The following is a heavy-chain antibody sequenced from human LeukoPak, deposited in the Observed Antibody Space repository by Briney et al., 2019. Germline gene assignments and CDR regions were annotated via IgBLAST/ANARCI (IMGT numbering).Heavy chain of an antibody. V-gene: IGHV1-2*02. Sequence: ASVKVSCKASGYTFTGYYMHWVRQAPGQGLEWMGWINPNSGGTNYAQRFQGRVTMTRDTSISTAYMELSRLRSDDTAVYYCARIVVPAADWFDPWGQGTLVTVSS. D-gene: IGHD2-2*01. CDR3: ARIVVPAADWFDP. J-gene: IGHJ5*02. CDR2: INPNSGGT. CDR1: GYTFTGYY.